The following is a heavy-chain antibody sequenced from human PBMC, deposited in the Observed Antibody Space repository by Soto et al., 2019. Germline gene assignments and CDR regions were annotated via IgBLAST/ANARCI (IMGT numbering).Heavy chain of an antibody. D-gene: IGHD3-22*01. CDR3: ARDLTMIVVENIRFDY. V-gene: IGHV1-3*01. J-gene: IGHJ4*02. CDR2: INAGNGNT. CDR1: GYTFTSYA. Sequence: ASVKVSCKASGYTFTSYAMHWVRQAPGQRLEWMGWINAGNGNTKYSQKFQGRVTITRDTSASTAYMELSSLRSEDTAVYYCARDLTMIVVENIRFDYWGQGTLVTVSS.